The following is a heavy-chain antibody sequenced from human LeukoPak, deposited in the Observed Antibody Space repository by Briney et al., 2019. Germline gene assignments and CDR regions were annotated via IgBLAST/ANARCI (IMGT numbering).Heavy chain of an antibody. V-gene: IGHV3-13*01. CDR3: ARGARGSGTASDY. CDR2: IGTAGEI. D-gene: IGHD3-10*01. Sequence: GGSLRLSCAASGLTFSSYDIHWVRQATGKVLEWVSGIGTAGEIYYPGSVKGRFTISKDNAKNTLHLQMNSLRAEDTAVYYCARGARGSGTASDYWGQGTLVTVSS. CDR1: GLTFSSYD. J-gene: IGHJ4*02.